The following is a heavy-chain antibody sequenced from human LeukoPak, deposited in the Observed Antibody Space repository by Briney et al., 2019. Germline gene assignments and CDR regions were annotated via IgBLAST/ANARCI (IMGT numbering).Heavy chain of an antibody. CDR3: ARLPGGNYGSGSLGY. J-gene: IGHJ4*02. CDR1: GYTFTSYG. D-gene: IGHD3-10*01. V-gene: IGHV1-18*01. CDR2: ISAYNGNT. Sequence: ASVKVSCKASGYTFTSYGISWVRQAPGQGLEWMGWISAYNGNTNYAQKLQGRVTMTTDTSTSTAYMELRSLRSDDTAVYYCARLPGGNYGSGSLGYWGQGTLVTVSS.